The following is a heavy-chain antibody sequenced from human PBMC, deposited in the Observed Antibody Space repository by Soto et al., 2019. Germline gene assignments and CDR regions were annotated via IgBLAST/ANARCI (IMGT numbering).Heavy chain of an antibody. J-gene: IGHJ4*02. CDR1: GFIFCRYS. Sequence: GGSLRLSCAVSGFIFCRYSMNWVRQAPGKGLEWVSSIGTSGSYIYDTDSVKGRFTISRDNTKDSLYLQMNSLRAEDAAIYYCARGSAFIGLDYWGQGTPVTVSS. CDR2: IGTSGSYI. D-gene: IGHD1-26*01. CDR3: ARGSAFIGLDY. V-gene: IGHV3-21*01.